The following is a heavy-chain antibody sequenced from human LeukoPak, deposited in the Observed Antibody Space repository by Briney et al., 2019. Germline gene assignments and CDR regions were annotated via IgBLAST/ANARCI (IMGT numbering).Heavy chain of an antibody. CDR2: ISSSSSYI. J-gene: IGHJ4*02. V-gene: IGHV3-21*01. CDR3: ARGGVTTYDY. D-gene: IGHD3-22*01. Sequence: PGRSLRLSCAASRFTFSSYSMNWVRQAPGKGLEWVSSISSSSSYIYYADSVKGRFTISRDNAKNSLYLQMNSLRAEDTAVYYCARGGVTTYDYWGQGTLVTVSS. CDR1: RFTFSSYS.